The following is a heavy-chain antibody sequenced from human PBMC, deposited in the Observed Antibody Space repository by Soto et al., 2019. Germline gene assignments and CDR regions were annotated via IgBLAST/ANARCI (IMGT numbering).Heavy chain of an antibody. CDR2: IIPIFGTA. CDR3: ARDQWETGEAAFDI. D-gene: IGHD1-1*01. Sequence: SVKVSCKASGGTFSSYAISGVRQAPGQGLEWMGGIIPIFGTANYAQKFQGRVTITADESTSTAYMELSSLRSEDTAVYYCARDQWETGEAAFDIWGQGTMVTVSS. CDR1: GGTFSSYA. V-gene: IGHV1-69*13. J-gene: IGHJ3*02.